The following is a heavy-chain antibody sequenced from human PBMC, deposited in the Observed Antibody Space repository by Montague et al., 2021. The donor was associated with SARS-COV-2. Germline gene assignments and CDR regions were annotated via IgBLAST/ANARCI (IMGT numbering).Heavy chain of an antibody. J-gene: IGHJ4*02. V-gene: IGHV4-39*01. D-gene: IGHD7-27*01. CDR3: ARHESNRGAAADYFDY. Sequence: SETLSLTCLVPGGTISTDNLYWYWAWLRQPPVKWLEWIGSIFHTGDSYSNPSLNTRVTISLDTSWNHFSLCLTSVTAPDTSVSYCARHESNRGAAADYFDYWGQGTPVTVSS. CDR1: GGTISTDNLYWY. CDR2: IFHTGDS.